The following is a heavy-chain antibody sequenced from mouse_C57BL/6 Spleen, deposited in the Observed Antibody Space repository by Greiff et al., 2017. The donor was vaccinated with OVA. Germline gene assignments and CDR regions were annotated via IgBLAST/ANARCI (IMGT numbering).Heavy chain of an antibody. CDR3: ARTHYYGSSGYAMDY. CDR2: IWSGGST. V-gene: IGHV2-2*01. D-gene: IGHD1-1*01. J-gene: IGHJ4*01. Sequence: VKLMESGPGLVQPSQSLSITCTVSGFSLTSYGVHWVRQSPGKGLEWLGVIWSGGSTDYNAAFISRLSISKDNSKSQVFFKMNSLQADDTAIYYCARTHYYGSSGYAMDYWGQGTSVTVSS. CDR1: GFSLTSYG.